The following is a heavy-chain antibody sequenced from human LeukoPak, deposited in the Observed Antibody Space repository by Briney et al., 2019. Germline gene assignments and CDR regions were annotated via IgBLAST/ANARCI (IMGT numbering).Heavy chain of an antibody. CDR3: ARGTSGNYYPFDN. CDR2: ICYSGST. D-gene: IGHD3-10*01. CDR1: GGSISSYY. J-gene: IGHJ4*02. Sequence: PSETLSLTCTVSGGSISSYYWSWIRQPPGKGLEWIGYICYSGSTNYNPSLKSRVTMSVDTSKNQFALKLSSVTAADTAVYYCARGTSGNYYPFDNWGQGTLVTVSS. V-gene: IGHV4-59*01.